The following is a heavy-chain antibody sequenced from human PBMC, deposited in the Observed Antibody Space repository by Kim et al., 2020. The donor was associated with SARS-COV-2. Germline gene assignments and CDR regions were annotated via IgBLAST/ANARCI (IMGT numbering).Heavy chain of an antibody. D-gene: IGHD3-3*01. Sequence: YTPALTSRVTISVDTSKNQFSLKLSSVTAADTAVYYCAGILRFLEWLFDYWGQGTLVTVSS. CDR3: AGILRFLEWLFDY. J-gene: IGHJ4*02. V-gene: IGHV4-39*01.